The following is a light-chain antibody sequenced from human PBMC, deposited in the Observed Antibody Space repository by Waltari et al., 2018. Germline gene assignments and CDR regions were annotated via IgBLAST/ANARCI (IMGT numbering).Light chain of an antibody. CDR3: SSYGGSNNFAV. Sequence: QSALTQPPSASGSLGQSVTISCTGSSSDVGAYNYVSCYQQHPGKVPKLIIYDVNQRPSGVPLRFSGSKSGNTASLTVSGLQADDEADYYCSSYGGSNNFAVFGGGTKLTVL. CDR2: DVN. CDR1: SSDVGAYNY. V-gene: IGLV2-8*01. J-gene: IGLJ2*01.